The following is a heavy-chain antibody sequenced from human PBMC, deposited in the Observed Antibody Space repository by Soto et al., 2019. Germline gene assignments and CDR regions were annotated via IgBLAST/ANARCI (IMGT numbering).Heavy chain of an antibody. Sequence: EVQLVESGGGLVQPGGSLRLSCAASGFTFSSYAMHWVRQAAGKGLEYVSVISSNGGSTYYANSVKGRFTISRDNSKNTLYLQMGSLRAEDMAVYYCARGIGGYDFGYWGQGTLVTVSS. J-gene: IGHJ4*02. D-gene: IGHD5-12*01. CDR2: ISSNGGST. CDR3: ARGIGGYDFGY. V-gene: IGHV3-64*01. CDR1: GFTFSSYA.